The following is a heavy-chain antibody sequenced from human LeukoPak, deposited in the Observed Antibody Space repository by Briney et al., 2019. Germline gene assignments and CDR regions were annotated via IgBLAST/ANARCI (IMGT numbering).Heavy chain of an antibody. CDR1: GGSFSGYY. V-gene: IGHV4-34*01. CDR3: ARSPRGIYYYYYGMDV. J-gene: IGHJ6*04. CDR2: INHSGST. Sequence: SETLSLTCAVYGGSFSGYYWIWIRQPPGKGLEWIGEINHSGSTNYNPSLKRRVTISVDTSKNQFSLKLSSVTAADTAVYYCARSPRGIYYYYYGMDVWGKGTTVTVSS. D-gene: IGHD3-16*01.